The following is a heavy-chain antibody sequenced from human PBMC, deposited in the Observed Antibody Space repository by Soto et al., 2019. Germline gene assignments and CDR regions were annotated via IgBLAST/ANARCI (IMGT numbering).Heavy chain of an antibody. CDR1: GVTASSNY. CDR3: ASSTGPDALYI. CDR2: IYSGGST. D-gene: IGHD1-1*01. Sequence: GGSLRVSCAASGVTASSNYRSWVRQAPGKGLKWVSVIYSGGSTYYADSVKGRFTISRHDSKNTLYLQMNSLRAEDTAEYHSASSTGPDALYILCQRAIVPVSS. V-gene: IGHV3-53*04. J-gene: IGHJ3*02.